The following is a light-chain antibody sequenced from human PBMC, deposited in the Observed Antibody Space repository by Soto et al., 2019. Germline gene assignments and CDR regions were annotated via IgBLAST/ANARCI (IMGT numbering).Light chain of an antibody. CDR1: QSISSW. V-gene: IGKV1-5*01. Sequence: DIQMTQSPSTLSASVGDRVTITCRASQSISSWLAWYQQKPGKAPKLLIYDASSLESGVPSRFSGSGSGTEFTLTISSLQPDDFATYYCRQYNSYWWTFGQGTKVAIK. CDR3: RQYNSYWWT. J-gene: IGKJ1*01. CDR2: DAS.